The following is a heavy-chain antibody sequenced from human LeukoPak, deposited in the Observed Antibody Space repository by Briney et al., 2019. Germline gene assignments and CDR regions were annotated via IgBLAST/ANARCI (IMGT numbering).Heavy chain of an antibody. Sequence: PSETLSLTCTVSGGSISSYYWSWIRQPPGKGLEWIGYIYYSGSTNYNPSLKSRVTISVDTSKNQFSLKLSSVTAADTAVYYCARDFSAGYSYGQGVWGQGTLVTVSS. CDR3: ARDFSAGYSYGQGV. J-gene: IGHJ4*02. V-gene: IGHV4-59*01. D-gene: IGHD5-18*01. CDR2: IYYSGST. CDR1: GGSISSYY.